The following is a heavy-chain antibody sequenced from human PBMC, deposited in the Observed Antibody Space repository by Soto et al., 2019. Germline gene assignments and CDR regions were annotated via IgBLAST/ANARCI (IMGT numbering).Heavy chain of an antibody. CDR3: PRVHITGLRDY. CDR1: GGSFSGYY. V-gene: IGHV4-34*01. D-gene: IGHD2-8*02. Sequence: QVQLQQWGAGLLKPSETLALTCAVYGGSFSGYYWTWIRQPPGTGLEWIGEINHSGSTNYNPSLKSRVTVPVDTSMNLFSLKLTSVSASDTAVYYSPRVHITGLRDYWGQGTLVTVSS. CDR2: INHSGST. J-gene: IGHJ4*02.